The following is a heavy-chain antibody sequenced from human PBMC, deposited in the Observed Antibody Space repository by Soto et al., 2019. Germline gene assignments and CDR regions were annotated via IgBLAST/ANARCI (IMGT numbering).Heavy chain of an antibody. Sequence: QVQLQESGPGLVKPSETLSLSCTVSGGSFSSYYCNWVRKSAGKGLEWIGRIYPTGSTTYNPSLTSRLTMSVDTSRYQSALRLTSMTAADTAVYYCATGRSEIVQGAMDTWWQGTLVTVSS. CDR2: IYPTGST. CDR3: ATGRSEIVQGAMDT. V-gene: IGHV4-4*07. CDR1: GGSFSSYY. D-gene: IGHD2-2*01. J-gene: IGHJ5*02.